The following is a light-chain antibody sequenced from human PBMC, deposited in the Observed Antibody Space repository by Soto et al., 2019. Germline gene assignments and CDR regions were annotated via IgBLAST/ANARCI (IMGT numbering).Light chain of an antibody. Sequence: MTQSPLSLPVTPGEPASISCMSSHSLLHSNGYNYLDWYQLKPGKAPTLLIYAASILQSGVPSRFSGSGSGTDFTLTISSLQPEDFATYHCQQSYSAPQTFGQGTKVDIK. CDR3: QQSYSAPQT. V-gene: IGKV1-39*01. J-gene: IGKJ1*01. CDR2: AAS. CDR1: HSLLHSNGYNY.